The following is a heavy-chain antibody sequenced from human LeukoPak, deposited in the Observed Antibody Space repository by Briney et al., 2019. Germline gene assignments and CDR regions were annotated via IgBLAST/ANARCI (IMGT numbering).Heavy chain of an antibody. CDR1: GGSFSGYY. Sequence: SETLSLTCAVYGGSFSGYYWSWVRQPPGRGLEWIGEINHSGSTNYNPSLKSRVTISVDTSKNQFSLKLSSVTAADTAVYYCARVRQREAFDTWGQGTMVTVSS. J-gene: IGHJ3*02. V-gene: IGHV4-34*01. D-gene: IGHD6-25*01. CDR3: ARVRQREAFDT. CDR2: INHSGST.